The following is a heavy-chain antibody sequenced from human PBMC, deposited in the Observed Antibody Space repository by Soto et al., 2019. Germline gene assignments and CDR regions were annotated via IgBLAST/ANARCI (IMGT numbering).Heavy chain of an antibody. V-gene: IGHV3-48*02. D-gene: IGHD6-13*01. CDR2: ISSSSSTI. CDR1: GFTFSSYS. CDR3: ARLIAAAGTNWFDP. J-gene: IGHJ5*02. Sequence: VQLVESGGGLVQPGGSLRLSCAASGFTFSSYSMNWVRQAPGKGLEWVSYISSSSSTIYYADSVKGRFTISRDNAKNSLYLQMNSLRDEDTAVYYCARLIAAAGTNWFDPWGQGTLVTVSS.